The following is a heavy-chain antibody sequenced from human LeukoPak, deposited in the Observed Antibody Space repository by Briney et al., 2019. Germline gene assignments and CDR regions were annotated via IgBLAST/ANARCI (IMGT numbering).Heavy chain of an antibody. CDR2: INHSGTT. V-gene: IGHV4-34*01. J-gene: IGHJ6*03. CDR1: GGSFSGYY. D-gene: IGHD2-2*01. Sequence: SQTLSLTCAVYGGSFSGYYWSCIRHPRRNWLEWIGEINHSGTTNYNPSLKSRVTISVDTSKNQFSLKLSSVTAADTAVYYCARGWRSRRPNYMDVWGKGTTVTVSS. CDR3: ARGWRSRRPNYMDV.